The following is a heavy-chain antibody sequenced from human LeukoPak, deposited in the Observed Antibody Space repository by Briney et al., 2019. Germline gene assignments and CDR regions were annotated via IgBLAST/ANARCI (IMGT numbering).Heavy chain of an antibody. Sequence: ASVKVSCKTSGYIFTTYAIHWVRQAPGRGLEWMGLINADDGNTRYSQRFQGRVTITRDTSANTAYMELSSLRFEDTAVYYCARYFYGSGGRRQEFDYWGQGTLVAVSS. D-gene: IGHD3-10*01. V-gene: IGHV1-3*01. CDR1: GYIFTTYA. CDR2: INADDGNT. CDR3: ARYFYGSGGRRQEFDY. J-gene: IGHJ4*02.